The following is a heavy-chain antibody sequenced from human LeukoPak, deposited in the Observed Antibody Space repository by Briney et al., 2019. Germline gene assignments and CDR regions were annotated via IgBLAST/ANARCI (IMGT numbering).Heavy chain of an antibody. Sequence: PGGSLRLSCAASGFTFSSYAMSWVRQAPGKGLEWVSAISGSGGSTYYADSVKGRFTISRDNSKNTLYLQMNSLRAEDTAVYFCATRPTAATYLGVFDYWGRGTQVTVSS. J-gene: IGHJ4*02. CDR3: ATRPTAATYLGVFDY. D-gene: IGHD6-25*01. V-gene: IGHV3-23*01. CDR1: GFTFSSYA. CDR2: ISGSGGST.